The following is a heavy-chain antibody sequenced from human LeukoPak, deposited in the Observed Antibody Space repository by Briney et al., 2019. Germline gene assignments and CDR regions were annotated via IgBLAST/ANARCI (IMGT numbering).Heavy chain of an antibody. J-gene: IGHJ5*02. CDR1: GFTFSSYS. V-gene: IGHV3-21*01. Sequence: PGGSLRLSCAASGFTFSSYSITWVRQAPGKGLEWVSSITSTSSYINYADSAKGRFTISRDNAKNSVYLQMNSLRAEDTAVYYCARANWFDPWGQGTLVTVSS. CDR3: ARANWFDP. CDR2: ITSTSSYI.